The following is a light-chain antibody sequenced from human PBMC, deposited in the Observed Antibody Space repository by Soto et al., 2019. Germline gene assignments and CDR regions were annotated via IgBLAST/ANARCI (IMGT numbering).Light chain of an antibody. CDR2: DAS. V-gene: IGKV1-12*01. CDR3: QQCYMGWT. J-gene: IGKJ1*01. Sequence: DIQMTQSPSSVSASVGDRVTISCRAGEDINSRLAWYQQKPGNAPKLLIYDASTLESGVPSRFSGTGSGTEFTFSITSLQPEDFGTYYCQQCYMGWTFGQGTKVDIK. CDR1: EDINSR.